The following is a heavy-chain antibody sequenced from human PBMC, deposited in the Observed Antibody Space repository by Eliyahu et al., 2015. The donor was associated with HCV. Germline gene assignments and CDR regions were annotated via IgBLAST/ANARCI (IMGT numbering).Heavy chain of an antibody. J-gene: IGHJ5*02. CDR3: ASGGGGIAVAGTGGWFDP. D-gene: IGHD6-19*01. CDR2: IHYSGST. Sequence: QVQLQESGPGLVKPSETLSLTCTVXGXSITTXSWSWIRQPPGKGLXWIGYIHYSGSTNYXPSLKXRVTTSIDTSKNQFSLKLTSVTAADTAVYYCASGGGGIAVAGTGGWFDPWGQGTLVTVSS. V-gene: IGHV4-59*01. CDR1: GXSITTXS.